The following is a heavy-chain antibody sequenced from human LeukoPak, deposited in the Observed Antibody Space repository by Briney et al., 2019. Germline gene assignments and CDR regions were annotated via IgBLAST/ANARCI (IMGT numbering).Heavy chain of an antibody. Sequence: SETLSLTCTVSGGSIISSSYYWGWIRQPPGKGLEWIGSIYYTGSTYYNPSLRSRVTMSVDTSRNQFSLKLSSVTAADTAVYYCARDPYWGQGTLVTVSS. V-gene: IGHV4-39*07. J-gene: IGHJ4*02. CDR1: GGSIISSSYY. CDR2: IYYTGST. CDR3: ARDPY.